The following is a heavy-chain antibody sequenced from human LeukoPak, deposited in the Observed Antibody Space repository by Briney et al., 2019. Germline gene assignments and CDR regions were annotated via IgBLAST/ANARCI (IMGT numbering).Heavy chain of an antibody. D-gene: IGHD6-13*01. Sequence: ASVKVSCKPSGYSFSNYDINWVRLRQAFGQGPEWMGWMNPHRGDTGSPERFRGRISMTWDTSTNTAYLEVTDLTSDDTAVYYCARGPGPDSWTAEYFQHWGQGTLVTVSS. J-gene: IGHJ1*01. V-gene: IGHV1-8*02. CDR1: GYSFSNYD. CDR3: ARGPGPDSWTAEYFQH. CDR2: MNPHRGDT.